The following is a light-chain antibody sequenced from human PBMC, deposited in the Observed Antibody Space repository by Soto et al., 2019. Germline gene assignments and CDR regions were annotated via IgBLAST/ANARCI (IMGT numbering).Light chain of an antibody. V-gene: IGKV3-15*01. CDR3: QQYNNWPIT. J-gene: IGKJ4*01. Sequence: EIVMTQSPATLSLSPGERATLSCRASQSVTNNLAWYQQKLGQAPRLLIYGASTRTTGIPARFSGSGSGTEFTLTISSLQSEDFAVYYCQQYNNWPITFGGGTKVEIK. CDR1: QSVTNN. CDR2: GAS.